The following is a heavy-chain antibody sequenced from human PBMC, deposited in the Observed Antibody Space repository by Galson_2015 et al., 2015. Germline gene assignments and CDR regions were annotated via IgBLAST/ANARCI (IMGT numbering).Heavy chain of an antibody. Sequence: SLRLSCAASGFTFSSSVMNWVRQAPGKGLEWVSALSHTGSSIYYADSVKGRFTISRDSSKNTLYLHLNSLRADDTAVYYCAKDRRAVVMSAIDYWGQGTKVTVSS. J-gene: IGHJ4*02. CDR3: AKDRRAVVMSAIDY. CDR2: LSHTGSSI. D-gene: IGHD2-21*02. V-gene: IGHV3-23*01. CDR1: GFTFSSSV.